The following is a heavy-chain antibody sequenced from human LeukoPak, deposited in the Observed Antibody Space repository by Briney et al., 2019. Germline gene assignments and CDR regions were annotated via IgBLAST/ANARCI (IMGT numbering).Heavy chain of an antibody. D-gene: IGHD2/OR15-2a*01. CDR2: IYSGGTT. Sequence: GGPLTLSCSASGFSVSTNYINWVCQAPRKGLEWVSVIYSGGTTPYADSVRGRFTISRDDSKNTLYLQMNSLRAEDTAVYFCARVRGTACDYWGEGTVVSVSS. CDR1: GFSVSTNY. CDR3: ARVRGTACDY. V-gene: IGHV3-53*01. J-gene: IGHJ4*02.